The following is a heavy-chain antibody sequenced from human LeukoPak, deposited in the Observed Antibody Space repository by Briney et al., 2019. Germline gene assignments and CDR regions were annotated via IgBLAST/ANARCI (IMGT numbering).Heavy chain of an antibody. D-gene: IGHD3-22*01. Sequence: GGSLRLSCAASGFTFSDYYMSSSRYTNYADSVKGRFTISRDNAKNSLYLQMNSLIPEDTAVYYCARDLSPWYYYDSSGLNRDAFDIWGQGTMVTVSS. J-gene: IGHJ3*02. CDR1: GFTFSDYY. CDR3: ARDLSPWYYYDSSGLNRDAFDI. V-gene: IGHV3-11*05. CDR2: SSRYT.